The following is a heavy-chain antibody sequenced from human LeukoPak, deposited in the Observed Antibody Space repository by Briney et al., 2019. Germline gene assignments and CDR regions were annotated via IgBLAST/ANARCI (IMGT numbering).Heavy chain of an antibody. D-gene: IGHD5-12*01. J-gene: IGHJ3*02. CDR3: AKVATGDDI. Sequence: PGGPLRLSCAASGFTFRGYSINWVPQAPGKGREWVSYISSSSSTIYYADSVKGRFTISRDNAKNSLYLQMNSLRAEDTAVYYCAKVATGDDIWGQGTMVTVSS. V-gene: IGHV3-48*04. CDR1: GFTFRGYS. CDR2: ISSSSSTI.